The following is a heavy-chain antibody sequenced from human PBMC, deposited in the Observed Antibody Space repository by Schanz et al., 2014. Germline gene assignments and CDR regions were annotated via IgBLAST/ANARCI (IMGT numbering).Heavy chain of an antibody. CDR2: ISHNSHYT. CDR1: GSTFSNYW. CDR3: AKNWKGHHITGRPGWSDGMDV. Sequence: VQLVESGGGLVQPGGSLRLSCAVSGSTFSNYWMTWIRQAPGKGLEWVSYISHNSHYTNYADSVKGRFTISRDTAENTLYLQMNSLRVEDTAEYYCAKNWKGHHITGRPGWSDGMDVWGQGTTVTVSS. V-gene: IGHV3-11*05. D-gene: IGHD6-6*01. J-gene: IGHJ6*02.